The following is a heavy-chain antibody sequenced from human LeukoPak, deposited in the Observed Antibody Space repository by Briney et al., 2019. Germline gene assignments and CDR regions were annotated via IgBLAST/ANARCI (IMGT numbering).Heavy chain of an antibody. Sequence: ASVKVSCKASGGTFSSYAISWVRQAPGQGLEWMGGLIPIFGTANYAQKFQGRVTITADESTSTAYMELSSLRSEDTAVYYCARRSSGWYYFDYWGQGTLVTVSS. V-gene: IGHV1-69*13. CDR1: GGTFSSYA. J-gene: IGHJ4*02. CDR2: LIPIFGTA. D-gene: IGHD6-19*01. CDR3: ARRSSGWYYFDY.